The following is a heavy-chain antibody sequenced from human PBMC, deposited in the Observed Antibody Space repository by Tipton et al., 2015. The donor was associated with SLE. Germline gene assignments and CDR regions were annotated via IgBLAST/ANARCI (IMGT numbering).Heavy chain of an antibody. Sequence: SLRLSCAASGFTFSSYAMSWVRQAPGKGLEWVSAISGSGGSTYYADSVKGRFTISRDNSKNTLYLQMNSLRAEDTAVYYCANKEGALPTGIGGQGTLVTVSS. D-gene: IGHD3-10*01. CDR2: ISGSGGST. CDR3: ANKEGALPTGI. V-gene: IGHV3-23*01. J-gene: IGHJ4*02. CDR1: GFTFSSYA.